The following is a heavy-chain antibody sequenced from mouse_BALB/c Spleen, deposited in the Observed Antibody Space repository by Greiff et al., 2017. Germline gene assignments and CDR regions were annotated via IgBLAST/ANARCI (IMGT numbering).Heavy chain of an antibody. CDR3: AREDLAWFAY. CDR1: GFTFSSYA. V-gene: IGHV5-6-5*01. Sequence: EVKLMESGGGLVKPGGSLKLSCAASGFTFSSYAMSWVRQTPEKRLEWVASISSGGSTYYPDSVKGRFTISRDNARNILYLQMSSLRSEDTAMYYCAREDLAWFAYWGQGTLVTVSA. CDR2: ISSGGST. J-gene: IGHJ3*01.